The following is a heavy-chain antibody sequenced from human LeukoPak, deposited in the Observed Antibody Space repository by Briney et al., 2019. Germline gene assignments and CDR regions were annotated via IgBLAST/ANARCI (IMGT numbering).Heavy chain of an antibody. V-gene: IGHV3-30*18. CDR1: GFTFSSYG. CDR2: ISYDGSNK. D-gene: IGHD2-15*01. Sequence: PGRSLRLSCAASGFTFSSYGMHWVRQAPGKGLEWGAVISYDGSNKYYADSVKGRFTISRDNSKNTLYLQMNSLRAEDTAVYYCAKSPARSCSGGSCYVPFDYWGQGTLVTVSS. J-gene: IGHJ4*02. CDR3: AKSPARSCSGGSCYVPFDY.